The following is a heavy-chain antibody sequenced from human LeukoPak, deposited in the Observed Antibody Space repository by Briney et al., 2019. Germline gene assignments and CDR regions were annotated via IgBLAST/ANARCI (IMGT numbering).Heavy chain of an antibody. CDR3: ARDRGITIFGVVSPIYYYYYYMDV. D-gene: IGHD3-3*01. CDR1: GYTFTGYY. CDR2: INPNSGGT. J-gene: IGHJ6*03. Sequence: ASVKVSCKASGYTFTGYYMHWVRQAPGQGLEWMGWINPNSGGTNYAQKFQGRVTMTRDTSKNQFSLKLSSVTAADTAVYYCARDRGITIFGVVSPIYYYYYYMDVWGKGTTVTVSS. V-gene: IGHV1-2*02.